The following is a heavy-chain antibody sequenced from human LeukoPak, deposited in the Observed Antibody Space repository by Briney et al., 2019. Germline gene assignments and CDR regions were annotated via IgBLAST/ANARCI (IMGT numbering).Heavy chain of an antibody. Sequence: SETLSLTCAVSGYSISSGYYWGWIQQPPGKGLEWIGSIYHSGSTYYNPSLKSRVTISVDTSKNQFSLKLSSVTAADTAVYYCARTFYGNYASRAFDIWGQGTMVTVSS. CDR1: GYSISSGYY. CDR2: IYHSGST. J-gene: IGHJ3*02. V-gene: IGHV4-38-2*01. CDR3: ARTFYGNYASRAFDI. D-gene: IGHD4-11*01.